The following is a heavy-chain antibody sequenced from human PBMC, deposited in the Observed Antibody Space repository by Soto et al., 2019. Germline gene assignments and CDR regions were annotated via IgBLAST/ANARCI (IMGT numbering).Heavy chain of an antibody. V-gene: IGHV3-48*02. CDR3: ARQVYTVVTPIDY. CDR2: ISGASNYI. J-gene: IGHJ4*02. D-gene: IGHD2-21*02. Sequence: GGSLRLSCAASGFTFSNFPMTWVRQAPGKGLEWVSYISGASNYIYYADSVKGRFTISRDNAKNSVSLQMNSLRDEDTAVCYCARQVYTVVTPIDYWGQGTLVTVSS. CDR1: GFTFSNFP.